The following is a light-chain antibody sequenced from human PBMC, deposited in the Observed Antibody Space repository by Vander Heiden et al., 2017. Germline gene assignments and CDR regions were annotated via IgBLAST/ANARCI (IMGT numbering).Light chain of an antibody. V-gene: IGLV2-8*03. CDR2: EGS. CDR1: SSDIGAYAY. CDR3: NSYAGTQCLV. Sequence: AGALALSVTISCTGTSSDIGAYAYVSWYQQHPGKAPKLIIYEGSKRPSGVHDRFFACRCRHTASLSVWGSHVYAADHYHCNSYAGTQCLVFGGGTKVTVL. J-gene: IGLJ3*02.